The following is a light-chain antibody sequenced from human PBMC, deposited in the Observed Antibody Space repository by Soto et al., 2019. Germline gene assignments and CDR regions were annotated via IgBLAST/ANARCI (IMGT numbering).Light chain of an antibody. Sequence: EIIRSQARPIGSVCRGGRATHSYRASQSVITNLAWYQQKPGQSPRLLIYGGSTRATGIPARFSGSGSGTEFTLTITSLQSEDFAVAYRQQYNNWLPITFRQGTRLEIK. CDR2: GGS. CDR1: QSVITN. V-gene: IGKV3-15*01. CDR3: QQYNNWLPIT. J-gene: IGKJ5*01.